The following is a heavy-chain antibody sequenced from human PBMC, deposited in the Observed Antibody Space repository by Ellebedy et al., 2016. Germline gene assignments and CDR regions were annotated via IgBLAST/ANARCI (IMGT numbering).Heavy chain of an antibody. J-gene: IGHJ4*02. D-gene: IGHD1-1*01. Sequence: SETLSLTCTVSGGSISSYYWSWIRQPPGKGLEYIGYISHTGRTNYNPSLHSRVTMSVDTSKNQFSLKLTSVTAADTALYYCARHTKGVLTSHYFDMWGQGALVTVSS. CDR2: ISHTGRT. CDR1: GGSISSYY. CDR3: ARHTKGVLTSHYFDM. V-gene: IGHV4-59*08.